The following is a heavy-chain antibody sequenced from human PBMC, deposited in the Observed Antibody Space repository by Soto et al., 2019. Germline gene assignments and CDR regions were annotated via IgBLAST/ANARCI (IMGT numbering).Heavy chain of an antibody. CDR3: ARDSVRDYLYYYYGMDV. CDR1: GFTFSSYT. Sequence: EVQLVESGGGLVKPGGSLRLSCAASGFTFSSYTMNWVRQAPGRGLEWVSSIGTSSSYIYYADSVKGRFTISRDNAKNSLFLQMNCLRADDTAVYYCARDSVRDYLYYYYGMDVWGQGTTVTVSS. V-gene: IGHV3-21*01. J-gene: IGHJ6*02. D-gene: IGHD4-17*01. CDR2: IGTSSSYI.